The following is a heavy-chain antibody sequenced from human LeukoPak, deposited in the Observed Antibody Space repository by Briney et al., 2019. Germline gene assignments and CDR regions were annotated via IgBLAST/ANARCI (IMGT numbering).Heavy chain of an antibody. V-gene: IGHV1-8*01. J-gene: IGHJ4*02. CDR1: GYTFTSYD. CDR2: MNPNSGNT. D-gene: IGHD2/OR15-2a*01. CDR3: ARLNIGSYYFDY. Sequence: ASVKVSCKASGYTFTSYDINWVRQATGQGLEWMGWMNPNSGNTGYAQKFQGRVTVTSDTSASTADMELSSLRPEGTAMYYCARLNIGSYYFDYWGQGTLVTVSS.